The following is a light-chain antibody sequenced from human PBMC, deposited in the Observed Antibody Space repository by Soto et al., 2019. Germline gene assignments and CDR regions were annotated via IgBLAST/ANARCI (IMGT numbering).Light chain of an antibody. J-gene: IGLJ1*01. Sequence: QSALTQPASGSGSPGQSITISCTGTSSDVGGYNFVSWYQHHPGKAPKLIIYDVTNRPSGISNRFSGSKSGNTASLTISGLQAEDEADYYSTSYTSSITYVFGTGTKVTVL. CDR1: SSDVGGYNF. CDR2: DVT. CDR3: TSYTSSITYV. V-gene: IGLV2-14*03.